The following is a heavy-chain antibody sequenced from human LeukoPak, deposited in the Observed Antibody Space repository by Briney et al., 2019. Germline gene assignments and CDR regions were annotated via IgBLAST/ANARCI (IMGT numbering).Heavy chain of an antibody. J-gene: IGHJ4*02. D-gene: IGHD4-23*01. CDR3: ARGGKATVVTM. CDR2: IYFSGST. CDR1: GGSINSYY. Sequence: SETLSLTCTVSGGSINSYYWSWIRHPAGKGLEWIGRIYFSGSTNYNPSLKSRVSMSVDTSKNQFSLKLTSVTAADTAVYYCARGGKATVVTMWGQGILVTVSS. V-gene: IGHV4-4*07.